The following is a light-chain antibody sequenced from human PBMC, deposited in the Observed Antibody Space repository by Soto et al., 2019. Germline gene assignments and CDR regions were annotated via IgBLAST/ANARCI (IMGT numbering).Light chain of an antibody. J-gene: IGKJ2*01. CDR1: QSVSSY. CDR3: EQYGNSPVT. V-gene: IGKV3-20*01. Sequence: EIVLTQSPGPLSLSPGERATLSCRASQSVSSYLAWYQQKPGQAPRLLIYGASSSATGIPDRFSGSGSGTDFTLTISRLEPEDFAVYYCEQYGNSPVTFGQGTKLEIK. CDR2: GAS.